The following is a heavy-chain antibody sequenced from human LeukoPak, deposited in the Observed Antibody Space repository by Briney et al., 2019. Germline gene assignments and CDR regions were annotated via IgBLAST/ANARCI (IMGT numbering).Heavy chain of an antibody. V-gene: IGHV3-23*01. CDR1: GFTFSSYA. J-gene: IGHJ4*02. Sequence: GGSLRLSCVASGFTFSSYAVSWVRQAPGKGLEWASTISGGGSTYYADSVKGRYTISRDSSRNTLYLQMNSLRTEDTAVYYCARDLVGANDYWGQGTLVTVSS. D-gene: IGHD1-26*01. CDR3: ARDLVGANDY. CDR2: ISGGGST.